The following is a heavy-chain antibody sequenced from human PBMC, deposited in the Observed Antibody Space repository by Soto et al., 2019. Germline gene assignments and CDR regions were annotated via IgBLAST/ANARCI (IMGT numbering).Heavy chain of an antibody. Sequence: QVQLVQSGAEEKKPGASVKVSCKASGYTFTSYAMHWVRQAPGQRLEWMGWINAGNGNTKYSQKFQGRVTITRDTSASTACMELSSLRSEDTAVYYCARDGHPEQWLRRGLGWFDPWGQGTLVTVSS. CDR1: GYTFTSYA. CDR3: ARDGHPEQWLRRGLGWFDP. CDR2: INAGNGNT. D-gene: IGHD6-19*01. J-gene: IGHJ5*02. V-gene: IGHV1-3*05.